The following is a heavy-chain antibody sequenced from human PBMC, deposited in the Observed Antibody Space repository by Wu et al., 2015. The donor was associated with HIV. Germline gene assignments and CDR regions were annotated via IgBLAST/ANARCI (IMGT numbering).Heavy chain of an antibody. D-gene: IGHD1-7*01. CDR3: ARVTRSITGTSWFDP. J-gene: IGHJ5*02. V-gene: IGHV1-2*02. CDR1: GYTFTGYY. Sequence: QVQLVQSGAEVKKPGASVKVSCKASGYTFTGYYMHWVRQAPGQGLEWMGWINPNSGGTNYAQKFQGRVTMTRDTSISTAYMELSRLRSDDTAVYYCARVTRSITGTSWFDPWGQGTLVTVSS. CDR2: INPNSGGT.